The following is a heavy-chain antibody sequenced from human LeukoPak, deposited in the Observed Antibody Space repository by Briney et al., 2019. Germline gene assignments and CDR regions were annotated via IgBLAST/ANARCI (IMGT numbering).Heavy chain of an antibody. Sequence: GGSLRLSCAASGFTFSSYAMSWARQAPGKGLEWVSAISGSGGSTYYADSVKGRFTISRDNSKNTLYLQMNSLRAEDTAVYYCAKGGVDYQYSPNWFDPWGQGTLVTVSS. CDR2: ISGSGGST. CDR1: GFTFSSYA. V-gene: IGHV3-23*01. CDR3: AKGGVDYQYSPNWFDP. D-gene: IGHD4-11*01. J-gene: IGHJ5*02.